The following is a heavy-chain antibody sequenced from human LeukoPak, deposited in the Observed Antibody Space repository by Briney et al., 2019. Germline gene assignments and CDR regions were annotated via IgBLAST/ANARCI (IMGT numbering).Heavy chain of an antibody. CDR2: ISSSSSYI. D-gene: IGHD3-10*01. J-gene: IGHJ4*02. CDR1: GFTFSSYS. Sequence: GGSLRLSCAASGFTFSSYSMNWVRQAPGKGLEWASSISSSSSYIYYADSVKGRFTISRDNAKNSLYLQMNSLRAEDTAVYYCARERRWVRGVDYWGQGTLVTVSS. V-gene: IGHV3-21*01. CDR3: ARERRWVRGVDY.